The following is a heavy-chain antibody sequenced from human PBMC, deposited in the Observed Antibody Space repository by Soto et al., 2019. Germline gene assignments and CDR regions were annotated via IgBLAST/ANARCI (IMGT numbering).Heavy chain of an antibody. Sequence: ASVKVSCKASGYTFTSYGISWVRQAPGQGLEWMGWISAYNGNTNYAQKLQGRVTMTTDTSTSTAYMELRSLRSDDTAVYYCARVYYDILTGYYEYYFDYWGQGTLVTVSS. CDR3: ARVYYDILTGYYEYYFDY. J-gene: IGHJ4*02. D-gene: IGHD3-9*01. CDR1: GYTFTSYG. V-gene: IGHV1-18*01. CDR2: ISAYNGNT.